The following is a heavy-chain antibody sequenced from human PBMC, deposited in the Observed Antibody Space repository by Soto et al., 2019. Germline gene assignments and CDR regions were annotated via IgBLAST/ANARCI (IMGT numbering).Heavy chain of an antibody. Sequence: EASVKVSCKFSGYTLTELSMHWVRQAPGKGLEWMGGFDPEDGETIYAQKFQGRVTMTEDTSTDTAYMELSSLRSEDTAVYYCASPTNYYDSSGPRGEWFDPWGQGTLVTVSS. J-gene: IGHJ5*02. CDR3: ASPTNYYDSSGPRGEWFDP. CDR1: GYTLTELS. D-gene: IGHD3-22*01. CDR2: FDPEDGET. V-gene: IGHV1-24*01.